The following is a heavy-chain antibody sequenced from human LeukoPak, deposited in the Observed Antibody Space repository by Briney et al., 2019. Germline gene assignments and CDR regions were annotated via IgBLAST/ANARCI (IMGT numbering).Heavy chain of an antibody. CDR3: ARDSIVRQWLDLDAFDI. CDR1: GFTFSSYS. Sequence: GGSLRLSCAASGFTFSSYSMNWVRQAPGKGLGWVSYISSSSSTIYYADSVKGRFTTSRDNAKNSLYLQMNSLRAEDTAVYYCARDSIVRQWLDLDAFDIWGQGTMVTVSS. CDR2: ISSSSSTI. J-gene: IGHJ3*02. V-gene: IGHV3-48*01. D-gene: IGHD6-19*01.